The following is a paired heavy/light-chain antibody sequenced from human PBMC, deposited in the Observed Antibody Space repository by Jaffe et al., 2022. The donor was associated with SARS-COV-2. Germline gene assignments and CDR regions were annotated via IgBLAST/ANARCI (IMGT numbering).Light chain of an antibody. CDR1: NIASKS. Sequence: SYVLTQPPSVSVAPGQTARIPCGGNNIASKSVHWYQRKPGQAPVLVVYDDSDRPSGIPDRFSGSNSGNTATLTISRVEAGDEAYYYCQVWDTSSDHAVFGGGTRLTVL. J-gene: IGLJ3*02. CDR2: DDS. CDR3: QVWDTSSDHAV. V-gene: IGLV3-21*02.
Heavy chain of an antibody. CDR2: ISGSGDDT. CDR3: AKGRGSYSPNWFDP. V-gene: IGHV3-23*01. Sequence: EVQLLESGGGLTQPGGSLRLSCAASGFSFSSYAMSWVRQAPGKGLEWVSFISGSGDDTYYADSVKGRFTISRDNSKNTLYLQMNSLGAEDTAVYYCAKGRGSYSPNWFDPWGQGTLVTVSS. J-gene: IGHJ5*02. CDR1: GFSFSSYA. D-gene: IGHD1-26*01.